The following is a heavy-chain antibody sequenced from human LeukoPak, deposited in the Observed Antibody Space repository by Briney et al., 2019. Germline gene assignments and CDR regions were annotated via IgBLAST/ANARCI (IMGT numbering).Heavy chain of an antibody. Sequence: SVKVSCKASGGTFSSYAISWVRQAPGQGLEWIGRIIPILGIANYAQKFQGRVTITADKSTSTAYMELSSLRSEDTAVYYCARVRVYGNSTFDYWGQGTLVTVSS. D-gene: IGHD3-10*01. CDR2: IIPILGIA. CDR1: GGTFSSYA. V-gene: IGHV1-69*04. J-gene: IGHJ4*02. CDR3: ARVRVYGNSTFDY.